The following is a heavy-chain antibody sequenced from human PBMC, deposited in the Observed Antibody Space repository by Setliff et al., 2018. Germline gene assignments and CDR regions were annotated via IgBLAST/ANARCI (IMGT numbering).Heavy chain of an antibody. Sequence: VASVKVSCKASGYTFTSYHMHWARQAPGQGLEWMGIVFHTGDNTIYAQMFQGRVTMTRDTSTSTVYMELSSLRSEDTAVYYCAREKPHTYNFDYWGQGTPVTVSS. CDR2: VFHTGDNT. CDR1: GYTFTSYH. V-gene: IGHV1-46*01. D-gene: IGHD1-1*01. CDR3: AREKPHTYNFDY. J-gene: IGHJ4*02.